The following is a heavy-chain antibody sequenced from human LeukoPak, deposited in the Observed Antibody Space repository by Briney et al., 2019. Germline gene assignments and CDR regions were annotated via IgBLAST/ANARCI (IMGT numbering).Heavy chain of an antibody. D-gene: IGHD3-3*01. CDR1: GFTFSSYS. CDR3: ARVQVSNYDFWSGYYNRGFDP. J-gene: IGHJ5*02. Sequence: PGGSLRLSCAASGFTFSSYSMTWVRQAPGKGLEWVSSVSSSSSYIYYADSVKGRFTISRDNAKNSLYLQMNSLRAEDTAVYYCARVQVSNYDFWSGYYNRGFDPWGQGTLVTVSS. CDR2: VSSSSSYI. V-gene: IGHV3-21*01.